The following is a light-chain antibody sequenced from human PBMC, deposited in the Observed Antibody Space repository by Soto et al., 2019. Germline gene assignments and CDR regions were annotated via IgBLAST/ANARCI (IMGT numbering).Light chain of an antibody. Sequence: QSVLTQTRSVSGSPGQSVTISCTGTNSDVGAYTFVSWYQQLPGKAPKLIISAVSYRPSGVPDRFSGSKSGNTASLTISGLQTEDEAAYYCFSYTDSDMWVLGGGTK. V-gene: IGLV2-11*01. CDR3: FSYTDSDMWV. CDR1: NSDVGAYTF. CDR2: AVS. J-gene: IGLJ3*02.